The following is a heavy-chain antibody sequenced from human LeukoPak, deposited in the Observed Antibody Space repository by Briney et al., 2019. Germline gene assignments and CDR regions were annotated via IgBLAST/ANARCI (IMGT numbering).Heavy chain of an antibody. Sequence: PGGSLRLSCAASGFTFSSYWMHWVRQAPGKGLVWVSHINTDGSSTSYADSVKGRFTISRDNAKNTLYLQMNSLRAEDTAVYYCARHSDGGNYHDPFDTWGQGTMATVSS. J-gene: IGHJ3*02. CDR1: GFTFSSYW. V-gene: IGHV3-74*01. CDR2: INTDGSST. CDR3: ARHSDGGNYHDPFDT. D-gene: IGHD4/OR15-4a*01.